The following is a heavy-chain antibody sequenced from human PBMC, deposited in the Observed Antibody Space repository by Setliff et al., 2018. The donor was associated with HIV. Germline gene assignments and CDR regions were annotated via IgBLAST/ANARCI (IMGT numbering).Heavy chain of an antibody. CDR2: ISAYNGNT. Sequence: ASVKVSCKTSGYTFTSYAISWVRQAPGQGLEWMGWISAYNGNTNYAQKFQGRVTMTTDTSTNTAYMELRGLKSDDTAMYYCARDSEAGVWGQGTLVTVSS. D-gene: IGHD3-10*01. V-gene: IGHV1-18*01. CDR3: ARDSEAGV. J-gene: IGHJ4*02. CDR1: GYTFTSYA.